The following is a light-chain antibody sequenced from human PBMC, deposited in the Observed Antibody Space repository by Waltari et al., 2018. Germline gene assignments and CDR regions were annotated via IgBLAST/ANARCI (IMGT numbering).Light chain of an antibody. J-gene: IGKJ1*01. CDR3: QHYVRLPAT. CDR2: GAS. V-gene: IGKV3-20*01. CDR1: QSVGGTF. Sequence: EIVLTQSPGTLSLSPGERATLSWWASQSVGGTFAWYQQKPGQAPRLLIYGASSRATGIPDRFSGSGSGTEFSLTISRLEPEDFAVYYCQHYVRLPATFGQGTKVEIK.